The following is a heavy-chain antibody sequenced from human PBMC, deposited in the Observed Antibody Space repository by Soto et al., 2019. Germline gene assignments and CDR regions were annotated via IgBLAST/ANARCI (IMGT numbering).Heavy chain of an antibody. D-gene: IGHD5-12*01. CDR1: AFTVSNNY. V-gene: IGHV3-66*01. CDR2: IYRGGST. CDR3: GRARFGGLAAIFADC. Sequence: PGGSLRLSCAASAFTVSNNYMTWVRQAPGKGLEWVSVIYRGGSTYYADSVRGRFTISRDNSKNTLYLQMSSLRAEDTAVYYCGRARFGGLAAIFADCWGQGTLVTVSS. J-gene: IGHJ4*02.